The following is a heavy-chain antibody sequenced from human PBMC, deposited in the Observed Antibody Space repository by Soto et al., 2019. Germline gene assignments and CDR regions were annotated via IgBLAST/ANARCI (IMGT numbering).Heavy chain of an antibody. Sequence: GKGLEWIGEINHSGSTNYNPSLKSRVTISVDTAKNQFSLKLSSVTAADTAVYYCARGYCSSFFFQAQDGIRDTVPVSAFLLNRSSDL. J-gene: IGHJ2*01. CDR2: INHSGST. V-gene: IGHV4-34*01. CDR3: ARGYCSSFFFQAQDGIRDTVPVSAFLLNRSSDL. D-gene: IGHD2-2*01.